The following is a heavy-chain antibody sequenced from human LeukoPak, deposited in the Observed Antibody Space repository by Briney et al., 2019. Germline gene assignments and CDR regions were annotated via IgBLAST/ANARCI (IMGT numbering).Heavy chain of an antibody. J-gene: IGHJ3*02. CDR1: GGSIISGGYS. CDR2: IYHSGST. CDR3: ARAPYSYGIHDALDI. Sequence: PSKTLSLTCAVSGGSIISGGYSWSWIRQPPGKGLEWIGYIYHSGSTYYNPSLKSRVTISVDRSKNQFSLKLSSVTAADTAVYYCARAPYSYGIHDALDIWGQGTMVTVSS. D-gene: IGHD5-18*01. V-gene: IGHV4-30-2*01.